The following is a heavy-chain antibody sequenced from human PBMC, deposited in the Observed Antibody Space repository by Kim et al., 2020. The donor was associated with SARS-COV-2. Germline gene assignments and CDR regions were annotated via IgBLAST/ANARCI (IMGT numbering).Heavy chain of an antibody. CDR1: GFTFSSYA. CDR2: ISHDGSNK. D-gene: IGHD2-21*01. Sequence: GGSLRLSCAASGFTFSSYAVHWVRQAPGKGLEWVAFISHDGSNKYYADSVKGRFTISRDNSYNTLYLQMNSLRTEDTAVYYCAREGPLHCGGDCYYFDYWGQGTLVTVSS. V-gene: IGHV3-30-3*01. J-gene: IGHJ4*02. CDR3: AREGPLHCGGDCYYFDY.